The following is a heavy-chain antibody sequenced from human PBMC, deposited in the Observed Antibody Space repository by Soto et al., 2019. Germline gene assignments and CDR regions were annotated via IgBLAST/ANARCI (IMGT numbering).Heavy chain of an antibody. Sequence: NPSETLSLTCTVSGGSISSYYWSWIRQPPGKGLEWIGYIYYSGSTNYNPSLKSRVTISVDTSKNQFSLKLSSVTAADTAVYYCARGGGNVNYDFWSGYYRLNYYYYGMDVWGQGTTVTVSS. J-gene: IGHJ6*02. D-gene: IGHD3-3*01. CDR1: GGSISSYY. CDR3: ARGGGNVNYDFWSGYYRLNYYYYGMDV. CDR2: IYYSGST. V-gene: IGHV4-59*01.